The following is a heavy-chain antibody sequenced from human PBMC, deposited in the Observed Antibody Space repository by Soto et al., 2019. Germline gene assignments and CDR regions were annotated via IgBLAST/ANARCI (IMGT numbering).Heavy chain of an antibody. V-gene: IGHV3-33*01. CDR3: ARVPLRGGSGSYRD. Sequence: QVQLVESGGGVVQPGRSLRLSCAASGFTFSSYGMHWVRQAPGKGLEWVAVIWYDGSNKYYADSVKGRFTISRDNSKNTLYLQMNSLRAEDTAVYYCARVPLRGGSGSYRDWGQGTLVTVSS. J-gene: IGHJ4*02. CDR2: IWYDGSNK. D-gene: IGHD6-19*01. CDR1: GFTFSSYG.